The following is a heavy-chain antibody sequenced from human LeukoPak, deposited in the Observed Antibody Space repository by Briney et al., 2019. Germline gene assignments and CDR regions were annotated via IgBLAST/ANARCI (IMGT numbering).Heavy chain of an antibody. V-gene: IGHV3-23*01. CDR1: GFTFSGYA. J-gene: IGHJ4*02. Sequence: GGSLRLSCAASGFTFSGYAMSWVRQAPGKGLEWVSGISGSGSSTYYADSVKGRFSISRANAKNTLYLYMNSLRVEDTAIYYCARDLGASGSPRDWYYFDNWGQGTLVTVSS. CDR2: ISGSGSST. D-gene: IGHD1-26*01. CDR3: ARDLGASGSPRDWYYFDN.